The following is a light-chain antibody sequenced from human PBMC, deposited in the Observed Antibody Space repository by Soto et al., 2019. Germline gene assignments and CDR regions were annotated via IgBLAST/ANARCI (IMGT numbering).Light chain of an antibody. J-gene: IGKJ1*01. V-gene: IGKV1-5*03. CDR2: KAS. CDR1: QTISSW. CDR3: QHYTSYSEA. Sequence: DIQMTQSPSTLSVSVGDRVTITCRASQTISSWLAWYQQKPGKAHKLLIYKASTLKSVVPSRFSGSRSGTEFTLTVSSLQHDDFEPYYCQHYTSYSEAFGQGTKLELK.